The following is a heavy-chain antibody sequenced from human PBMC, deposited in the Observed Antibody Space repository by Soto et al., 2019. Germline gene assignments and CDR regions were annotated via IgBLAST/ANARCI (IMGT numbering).Heavy chain of an antibody. D-gene: IGHD5-18*01. CDR2: INHSGST. CDR3: ARCQGGYSYPNWFDP. V-gene: IGHV4-34*01. Sequence: QVQLQQWGAGLLKPSETLSLTCAVYGGSFSGYYWSWIRQPPGKGLEWIGEINHSGSTNYNPSLKSRVTISVDTSKNQFSLTLSSVTAADTAVYYCARCQGGYSYPNWFDPWGQGTLVTVSS. J-gene: IGHJ5*02. CDR1: GGSFSGYY.